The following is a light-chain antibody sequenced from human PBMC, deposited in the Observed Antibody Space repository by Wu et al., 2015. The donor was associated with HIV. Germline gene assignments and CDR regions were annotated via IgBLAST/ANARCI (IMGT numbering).Light chain of an antibody. V-gene: IGKV3-20*01. CDR1: QSISSNY. J-gene: IGKJ2*01. CDR2: GAS. Sequence: EIVLTQSPGTLSLSPGERATLSCRASQSISSNYLAWYQQKSGQAPRLLIYGASSRATGISDRFSGSGSGTDLTLTISRLEPEDFAMYYCQQYGNSPLYTFGQGTKLEIK. CDR3: QQYGNSPLYT.